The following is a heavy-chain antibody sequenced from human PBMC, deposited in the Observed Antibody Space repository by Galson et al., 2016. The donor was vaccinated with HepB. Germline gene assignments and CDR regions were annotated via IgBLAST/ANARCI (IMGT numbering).Heavy chain of an antibody. J-gene: IGHJ4*02. CDR3: AKCPPGTRGSLDS. CDR1: GFTFNSYA. V-gene: IGHV3-23*01. CDR2: ISDNGHAT. Sequence: SLRLSCAGSGFTFNSYAMNWVRQAPGKGLEWISLISDNGHATYYADPVRGRFSIARDNSKNTLYLQMNSLRADDTAVYYCAKCPPGTRGSLDSWGQGTMVTLSA. D-gene: IGHD1-1*01.